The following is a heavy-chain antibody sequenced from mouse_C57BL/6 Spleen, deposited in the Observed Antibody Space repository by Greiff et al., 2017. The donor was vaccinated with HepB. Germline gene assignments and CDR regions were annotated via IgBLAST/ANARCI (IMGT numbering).Heavy chain of an antibody. CDR3: ATITTVVATDAMDY. V-gene: IGHV5-17*01. D-gene: IGHD1-1*01. J-gene: IGHJ4*01. Sequence: EVKLMGSGGGLVKPGGSLKLSCAASGFTFGDYGMHWVRQAPEKGLEWFAYISSGSSTIYYADTVKGRFTIARANAKNTLFLQMTSLRSEDTAMYYCATITTVVATDAMDYWGQGTSVTVSS. CDR1: GFTFGDYG. CDR2: ISSGSSTI.